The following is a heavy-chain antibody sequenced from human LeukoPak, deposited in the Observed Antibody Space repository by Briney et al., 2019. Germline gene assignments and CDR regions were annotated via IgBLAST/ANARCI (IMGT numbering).Heavy chain of an antibody. CDR3: ARVVVRNVRSGRYFFDAFDI. V-gene: IGHV1-46*01. CDR2: INPSGGRT. CDR1: GYTFTSYY. J-gene: IGHJ3*02. Sequence: GASVKVSCKTSGYTFTSYYMHWVPQAPGQGPEWMGIINPSGGRTSYAQKFQGRVTITADESTSTAYMELSSLRSEDTAVYYCARVVVRNVRSGRYFFDAFDIWGQGTMVTVSS. D-gene: IGHD1-26*01.